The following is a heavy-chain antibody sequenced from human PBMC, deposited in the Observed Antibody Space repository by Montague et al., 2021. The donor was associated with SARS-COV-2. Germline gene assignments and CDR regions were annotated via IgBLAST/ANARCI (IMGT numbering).Heavy chain of an antibody. J-gene: IGHJ4*02. D-gene: IGHD3-3*01. V-gene: IGHV4-61*03. CDR1: GGLSNTDPSNSDF. Sequence: SETLSLTCTVSGGLSNTDPSNSDFWSWIRQTPGKELEWIGWIHYNGYTNYNPSLKSRVTKSIDTSKRYFSLRLNFLIATDTAVYYCARGQIFGPGARGFEHWGQGTLVTVAS. CDR3: ARGQIFGPGARGFEH. CDR2: IHYNGYT.